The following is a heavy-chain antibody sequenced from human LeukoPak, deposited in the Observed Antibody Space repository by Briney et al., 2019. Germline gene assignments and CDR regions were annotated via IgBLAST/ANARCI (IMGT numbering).Heavy chain of an antibody. CDR3: ARDGYYCSGCY. CDR1: GFTFSSYL. Sequence: GGSLRLSCAASGFTFSSYLMSWVRQAPGKGLEWVSAIYSGGSTYYADSVKGRFTISRDNSRNTLYLQMNSLRVEDTAMYHCARDGYYCSGCYWGQVTLVTVSS. J-gene: IGHJ4*02. D-gene: IGHD3-10*01. CDR2: IYSGGST. V-gene: IGHV3-53*01.